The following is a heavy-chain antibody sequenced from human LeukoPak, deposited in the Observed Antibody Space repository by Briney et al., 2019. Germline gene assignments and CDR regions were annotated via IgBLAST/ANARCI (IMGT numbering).Heavy chain of an antibody. CDR2: ISSSSSTI. V-gene: IGHV3-48*01. CDR1: GFTFSSYS. Sequence: GGSLRLSCAASGFTFSSYSMNWVRQAPGKGLEWVSYISSSSSTIYYADSVKGRFTISRDNAKNSLYLQMSSLRAEDTAVYYCASINWFDPWGQGTLVTVSS. J-gene: IGHJ5*02. CDR3: ASINWFDP.